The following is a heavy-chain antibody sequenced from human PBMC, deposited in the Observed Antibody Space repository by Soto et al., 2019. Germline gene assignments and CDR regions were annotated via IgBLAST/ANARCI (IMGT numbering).Heavy chain of an antibody. CDR3: ARHRYYYGSMDV. CDR2: IYYSGST. Sequence: SETLSLTCTVSGGSISSSSYYWGWIRQPPGKGLEWIGSIYYSGSTYYNPSLKSRVTISVDTSKNQFSLKLSSVTAADTAVYYCARHRYYYGSMDVWGKGTTVTVSS. J-gene: IGHJ6*04. CDR1: GGSISSSSYY. V-gene: IGHV4-39*01. D-gene: IGHD3-10*01.